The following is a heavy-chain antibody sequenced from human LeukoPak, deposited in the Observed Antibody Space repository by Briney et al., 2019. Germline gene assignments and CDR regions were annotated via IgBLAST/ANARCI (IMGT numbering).Heavy chain of an antibody. D-gene: IGHD1-26*01. CDR3: AKAGTRWELLPLYFDY. J-gene: IGHJ4*02. CDR2: ISCSGGST. Sequence: PGGSLKLSCAASGFTFSSYAMSWVRQAPGKGLEWVSAISCSGGSTYYADSVKGRFTISRDNSKNTLYLQMNSLRPEDTAVYYCAKAGTRWELLPLYFDYWGQGTLVTVSS. CDR1: GFTFSSYA. V-gene: IGHV3-23*01.